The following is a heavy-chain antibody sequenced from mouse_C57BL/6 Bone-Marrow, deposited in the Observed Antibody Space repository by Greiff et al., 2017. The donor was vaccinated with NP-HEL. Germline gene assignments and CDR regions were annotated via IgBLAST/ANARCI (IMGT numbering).Heavy chain of an antibody. CDR3: ARKDYSNLFDY. CDR1: GYTFTNYW. Sequence: VQLQQSGAERVRPGTSVKMSCKASGYTFTNYWIGWAKQRPGHGLAWIGDIYPGGGYTNYNEKFKGKATLTADKSSSTAYMQFSSLTSEDSAIYYCARKDYSNLFDYWGQGTTLTVSS. D-gene: IGHD2-5*01. CDR2: IYPGGGYT. V-gene: IGHV1-63*01. J-gene: IGHJ2*01.